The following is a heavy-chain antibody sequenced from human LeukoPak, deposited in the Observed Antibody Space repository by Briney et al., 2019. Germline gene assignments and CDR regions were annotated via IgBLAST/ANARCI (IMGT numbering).Heavy chain of an antibody. Sequence: GSSVKVSCKASGGTFSSYAISWVRQAPGQGLEWMGGIIPIFGTANYAQKFQGRVTITADESTSTAYMELSSLRSEDTAVYYCAAGGRYDFWSGYYDYFDYWGQGTLVTVFS. CDR3: AAGGRYDFWSGYYDYFDY. J-gene: IGHJ4*02. D-gene: IGHD3-3*01. CDR2: IIPIFGTA. CDR1: GGTFSSYA. V-gene: IGHV1-69*01.